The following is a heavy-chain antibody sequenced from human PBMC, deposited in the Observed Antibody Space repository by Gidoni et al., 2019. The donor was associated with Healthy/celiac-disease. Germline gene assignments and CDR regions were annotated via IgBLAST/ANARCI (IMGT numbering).Heavy chain of an antibody. CDR2: IRSKAYGGTT. CDR1: GFTFGDYA. D-gene: IGHD3-22*01. CDR3: TRDRSNYYDSNDAFDI. J-gene: IGHJ3*02. V-gene: IGHV3-49*03. Sequence: EVQLVESGGGLVQPGRSLRLSCTASGFTFGDYAMSWFRQAPGKGLEWVGFIRSKAYGGTTEYAASVKGRFTISRDDSKSIAYLQMNSLKTEDTAVYYCTRDRSNYYDSNDAFDIWGQGTMVTVSS.